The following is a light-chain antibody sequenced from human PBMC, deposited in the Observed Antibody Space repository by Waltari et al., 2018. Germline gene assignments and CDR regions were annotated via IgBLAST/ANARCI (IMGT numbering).Light chain of an antibody. CDR3: CSYVRDITWV. J-gene: IGLJ3*02. CDR1: SSDVGSYNL. Sequence: QSALTQPASVSGSPGQSITISCTGTSSDVGSYNLVSWYQHPPGKAPKLMIYEGTQRPSGVSDRCSGSKSGDTASLTISGLQAEDEADYYCCSYVRDITWVFGGGTKLTVL. CDR2: EGT. V-gene: IGLV2-23*01.